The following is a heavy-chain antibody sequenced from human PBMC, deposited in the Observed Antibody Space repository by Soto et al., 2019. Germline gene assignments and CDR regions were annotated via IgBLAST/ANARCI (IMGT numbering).Heavy chain of an antibody. CDR3: ARDGGTVTTRAFDI. D-gene: IGHD4-17*01. J-gene: IGHJ3*02. V-gene: IGHV4-34*01. Sequence: SETLSLTCAVYGGSFSGYYWSWIRQPPGKGLEWIGEINHSGSTNYNPSLKSRVTISVDTSKNQFSLKLSSVTAADTAVYYCARDGGTVTTRAFDIWGQGTMVTVSS. CDR2: INHSGST. CDR1: GGSFSGYY.